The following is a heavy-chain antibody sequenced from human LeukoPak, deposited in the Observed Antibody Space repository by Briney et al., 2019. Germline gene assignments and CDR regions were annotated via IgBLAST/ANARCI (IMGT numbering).Heavy chain of an antibody. D-gene: IGHD3-22*01. CDR1: GFTVSSNY. Sequence: PGGSLRLSCAASGFTVSSNYMSWVRQAPGKGREWVSVIYSGGSTYYADSVQGRFTISRDNSKHTLYLQMNSLRAEATAVYYCAAHYDGSGYYGDAFDIWGQGTMVTVSS. J-gene: IGHJ3*02. CDR3: AAHYDGSGYYGDAFDI. V-gene: IGHV3-53*01. CDR2: IYSGGST.